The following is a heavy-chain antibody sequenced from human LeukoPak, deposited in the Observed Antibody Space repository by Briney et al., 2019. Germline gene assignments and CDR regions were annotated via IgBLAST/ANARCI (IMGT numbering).Heavy chain of an antibody. CDR1: GGSISSSSYY. J-gene: IGHJ4*02. CDR2: ISGSGGST. CDR3: AKYNWYYYDSSGYYAYFDY. D-gene: IGHD3-22*01. V-gene: IGHV3-23*01. Sequence: ETLSLTCTVSGGSISSSSYYWGWIRQPPGKGLEWVSAISGSGGSTYYADSVKGRFTISRDNSKNTLYLQMNSLRAEDTAVYYCAKYNWYYYDSSGYYAYFDYWGQGTLVTVSS.